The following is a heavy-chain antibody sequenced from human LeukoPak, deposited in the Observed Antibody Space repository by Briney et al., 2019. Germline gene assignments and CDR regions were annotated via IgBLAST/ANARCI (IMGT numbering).Heavy chain of an antibody. V-gene: IGHV3-21*01. J-gene: IGHJ4*02. CDR3: ARVGLEMATTPYFDY. CDR1: GFTFSSYS. Sequence: GGSLRLSCAASGFTFSSYSMNWVRQAPGKGLEWVSSISSSSSSYIYYADSVKGRFTISRDNAKNSLYLQMNSLRAEDTAVYYCARVGLEMATTPYFDYWGQGTLVTVSS. CDR2: ISSSSSSYI. D-gene: IGHD5-24*01.